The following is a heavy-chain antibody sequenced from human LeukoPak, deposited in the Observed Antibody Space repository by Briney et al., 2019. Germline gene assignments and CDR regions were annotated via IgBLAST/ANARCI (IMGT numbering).Heavy chain of an antibody. D-gene: IGHD2-2*01. CDR2: IKNKSDGGIT. V-gene: IGHV3-15*01. J-gene: IGHJ4*02. CDR3: TTDQLSYCSSTSCYLGY. Sequence: PGGSLRLSCAASGFTFSNAWMSWVRQAPGRGRDGVGRIKNKSDGGITDYAAPVKGRFTISRDDSKNTLYLQMNSLKTKDTAVYYCTTDQLSYCSSTSCYLGYWGQGTLVTVSS. CDR1: GFTFSNAW.